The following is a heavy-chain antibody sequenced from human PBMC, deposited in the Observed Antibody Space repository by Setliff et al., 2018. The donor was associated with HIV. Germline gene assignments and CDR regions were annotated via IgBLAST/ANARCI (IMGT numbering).Heavy chain of an antibody. CDR1: GGSFSDYY. Sequence: SETLSLTCAVYGGSFSDYYWSWIRQPPGKGLEWLGEINHSGSTNYNPSLKSRVTISVDTSKNQFSLKLNSVTAADTAVYYCARERSLITVRRYFDNWGQGTLVTVSS. CDR3: ARERSLITVRRYFDN. D-gene: IGHD1-1*01. J-gene: IGHJ4*02. CDR2: INHSGST. V-gene: IGHV4-34*01.